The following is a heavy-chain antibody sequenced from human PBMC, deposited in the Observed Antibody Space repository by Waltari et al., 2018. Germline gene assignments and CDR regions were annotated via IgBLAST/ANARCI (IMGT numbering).Heavy chain of an antibody. CDR2: IYYSGST. CDR1: GGSIRSSSYY. D-gene: IGHD6-6*01. V-gene: IGHV4-39*01. J-gene: IGHJ4*02. CDR3: ARRGKAARPFFDY. Sequence: QLQLQESGPGLVKPSETLSLTCTVSGGSIRSSSYYWGWIRQPPGKGLEWIGSIYYSGSTYYNPSLKSRVTISVDTSKNQFSLKLSSVTAADTAVYYCARRGKAARPFFDYWGQGTLVTVSS.